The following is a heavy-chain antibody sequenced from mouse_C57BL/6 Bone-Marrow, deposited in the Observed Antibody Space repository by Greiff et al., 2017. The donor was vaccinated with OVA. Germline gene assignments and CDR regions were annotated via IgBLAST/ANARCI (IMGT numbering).Heavy chain of an antibody. CDR2: INPGSGGT. J-gene: IGHJ2*01. Sequence: QVQLQQSGAELVRPGTSVKVSCKASGYAFTNYLIEWVKQRPGQGLEWIGVINPGSGGTNYNEKFKGKATLTADKSSSTAYMQLSSLTSEDSAVEFWARMGTTYYVDYWGQGTTLTVSS. CDR1: GYAFTNYL. CDR3: ARMGTTYYVDY. D-gene: IGHD2-3*01. V-gene: IGHV1-54*01.